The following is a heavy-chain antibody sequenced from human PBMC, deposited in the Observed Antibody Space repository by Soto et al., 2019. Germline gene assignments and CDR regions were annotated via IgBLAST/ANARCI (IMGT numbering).Heavy chain of an antibody. D-gene: IGHD5-12*01. V-gene: IGHV2-5*02. Sequence: QITLKETGPTLVNPTQTLTLTCTFSGFSLTTYGVGVGWIRQPPGKALEWLAFIYWDDDKRYSPSLKSRLTISKDTSKNQVALRMTNMDPVDTATYYCAHSRGYVGFDYWGQGILVTVSS. J-gene: IGHJ4*02. CDR2: IYWDDDK. CDR3: AHSRGYVGFDY. CDR1: GFSLTTYGVG.